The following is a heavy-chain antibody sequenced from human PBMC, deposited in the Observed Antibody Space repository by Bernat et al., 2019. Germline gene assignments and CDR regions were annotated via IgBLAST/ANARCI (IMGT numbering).Heavy chain of an antibody. D-gene: IGHD5-12*01. CDR1: GFTVSSNY. V-gene: IGHV3-53*01. Sequence: EVQLVESGGGLIQPGGSLRLSCAASGFTVSSNYMSWVRQAPGKGLEWVSVIYSGGSTYYADSVKGRFTISRDNSKNTLYLQMNSLRAEDTAVYYCARGTYRGYSGYDPLSYYYYGMDVWGQGTTVTVSS. CDR2: IYSGGST. CDR3: ARGTYRGYSGYDPLSYYYYGMDV. J-gene: IGHJ6*02.